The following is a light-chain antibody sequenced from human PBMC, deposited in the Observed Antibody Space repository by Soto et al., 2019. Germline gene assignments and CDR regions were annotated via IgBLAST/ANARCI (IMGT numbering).Light chain of an antibody. V-gene: IGKV1-33*01. CDR1: QDISNY. CDR3: HRYDDLPYT. Sequence: GDSVTITCQASQDISNYLNWYQHKSGKAPKLLIYDASNLKTGVPSRFSGSGSGTDFTLTISSLQPEDIATYFCHRYDDLPYTFGQGTKLEIK. CDR2: DAS. J-gene: IGKJ2*01.